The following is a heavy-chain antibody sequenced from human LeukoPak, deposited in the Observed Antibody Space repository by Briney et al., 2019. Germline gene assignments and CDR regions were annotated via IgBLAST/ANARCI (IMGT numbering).Heavy chain of an antibody. CDR1: GFTFDDYA. CDR2: ISWNSGSI. CDR3: AKDISPTVTTYFDY. D-gene: IGHD4-17*01. Sequence: PGRSLRLSCAASGFTFDDYAMHWVRQAPGKGLEWVSGISWNSGSIGYADSVKGRFTISRDNAKNSLYLQMNSLRAEDMVLYYCAKDISPTVTTYFDYWGQGTLVTVSS. V-gene: IGHV3-9*03. J-gene: IGHJ4*02.